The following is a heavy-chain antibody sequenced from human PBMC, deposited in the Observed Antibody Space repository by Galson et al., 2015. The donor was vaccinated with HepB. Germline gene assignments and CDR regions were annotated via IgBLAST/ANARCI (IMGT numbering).Heavy chain of an antibody. CDR3: ARAGYSSSWYPIHNWFDP. J-gene: IGHJ5*02. CDR1: GGSISSSDYY. V-gene: IGHV4-39*07. D-gene: IGHD6-13*01. Sequence: ETLFLTCTVSGGSISSSDYYWGWVRQPPGKGLEWIASINYSGTTFYNPSLESRVTISVDTSKNQFSLRLSSVTAADTAVYYCARAGYSSSWYPIHNWFDPWGQGTLVTVSS. CDR2: INYSGTT.